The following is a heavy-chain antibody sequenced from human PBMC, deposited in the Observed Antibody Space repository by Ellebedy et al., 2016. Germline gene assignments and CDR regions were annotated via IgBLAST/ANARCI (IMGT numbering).Heavy chain of an antibody. CDR2: ISAYNGNT. J-gene: IGHJ6*02. CDR3: ARDLDGGMQTITTIGRV. V-gene: IGHV1-18*04. D-gene: IGHD4-11*01. Sequence: ASVKVSCXASGYTFTSYGISWVRQAPGQGLEWMGWISAYNGNTNYAQKLQGRVTMTTDTSTSTAYMELRSLRSDDTAVYYCARDLDGGMQTITTIGRVWGQGTTVTVSS. CDR1: GYTFTSYG.